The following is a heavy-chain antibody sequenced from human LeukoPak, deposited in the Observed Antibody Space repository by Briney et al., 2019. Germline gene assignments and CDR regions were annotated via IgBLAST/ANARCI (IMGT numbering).Heavy chain of an antibody. V-gene: IGHV4-59*01. CDR3: ARAYGGSYYDAFDI. CDR2: IYYSGST. J-gene: IGHJ3*02. D-gene: IGHD1-26*01. Sequence: PSETLSLTCTVSGGSIGSYYWSWIRQPPGKGLEWIGYIYYSGSTNYNPSLKSRVTISVDTSKNQFSLKLSSVTAADTAVYYCARAYGGSYYDAFDIWGQGTMVTVSS. CDR1: GGSIGSYY.